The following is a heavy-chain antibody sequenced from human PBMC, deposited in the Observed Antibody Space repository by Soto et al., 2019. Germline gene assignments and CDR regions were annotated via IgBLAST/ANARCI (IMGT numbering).Heavy chain of an antibody. V-gene: IGHV3-74*01. D-gene: IGHD2-15*01. CDR3: TRGDHAVVGFARGFDT. CDR2: ISTDGSTT. J-gene: IGHJ3*02. CDR1: GFTFSRYG. Sequence: EVQLVESGGGLVQPGGSLRLSCAASGFTFSRYGMHWVRQAPGEGLVWVSGISTDGSTTRYVYSVKGRFTISGDNVKTTLYLQRSSLRAEDTAVYYCTRGDHAVVGFARGFDTWGQGTVVTVSS.